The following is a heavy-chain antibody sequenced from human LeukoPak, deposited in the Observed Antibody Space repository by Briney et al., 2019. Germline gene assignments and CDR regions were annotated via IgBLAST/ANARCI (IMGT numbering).Heavy chain of an antibody. Sequence: GGSLRLSCAASGFTFSSYGMSWVRQAPGKGLEWVSAISGSGGSTYYADSVKGRFTISRDNSKNTLYLQMNSLRAEDTAVYYCAKDQALGSYYFYWGQGTLVTVSS. CDR3: AKDQALGSYYFY. D-gene: IGHD1-26*01. J-gene: IGHJ4*02. CDR2: ISGSGGST. CDR1: GFTFSSYG. V-gene: IGHV3-23*01.